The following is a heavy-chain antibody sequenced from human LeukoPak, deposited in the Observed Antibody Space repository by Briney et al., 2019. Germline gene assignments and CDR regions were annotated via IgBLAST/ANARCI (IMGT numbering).Heavy chain of an antibody. D-gene: IGHD2-15*01. CDR1: GGSFSGYY. CDR3: KGYCSGGCCFGSEFDP. V-gene: IGHV4-34*01. Sequence: SETLSLTCAVYGGSFSGYYWSWIRQPPGKGLEWIGEINHSGSTNYNPSLKSRVTISVDTSKNQFSLKLSSVTAADTAVYYCKGYCSGGCCFGSEFDPWGQGTLVTVSS. CDR2: INHSGST. J-gene: IGHJ5*02.